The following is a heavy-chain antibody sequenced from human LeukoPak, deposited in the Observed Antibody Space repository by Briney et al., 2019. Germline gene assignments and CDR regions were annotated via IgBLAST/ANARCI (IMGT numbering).Heavy chain of an antibody. V-gene: IGHV3-21*01. J-gene: IGHJ6*04. CDR1: GFTFSSYS. D-gene: IGHD2-2*01. CDR3: ARETADIVVVPAATYGMDV. Sequence: GGSLRLSCAASGFTFSSYSMNWVRQAPGKGLEWVSSISSSSSYIYYADSVKGRFTISRDNAKNSLCLQMNSLRAEDTAVYYCARETADIVVVPAATYGMDVWGKGTTVTVSS. CDR2: ISSSSSYI.